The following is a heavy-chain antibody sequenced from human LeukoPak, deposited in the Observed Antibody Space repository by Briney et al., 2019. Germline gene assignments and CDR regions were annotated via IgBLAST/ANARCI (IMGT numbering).Heavy chain of an antibody. CDR1: GYTFTSYY. D-gene: IGHD3-10*01. CDR3: ASAGYGSGSYSYYYYMDV. J-gene: IGHJ6*03. CDR2: INPNSGGT. Sequence: ASVKVSCKASGYTFTSYYMHWVRQAPGQGLEWMGWINPNSGGTNYAQKFQGRVTMTRDTSISTAYMELSRLRSDDTAVYYCASAGYGSGSYSYYYYMDVWGKGTTVTVSS. V-gene: IGHV1-2*02.